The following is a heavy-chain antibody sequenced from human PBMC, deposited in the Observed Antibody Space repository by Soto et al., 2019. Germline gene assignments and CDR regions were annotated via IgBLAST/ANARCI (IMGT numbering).Heavy chain of an antibody. J-gene: IGHJ6*02. CDR1: GFTFSSYG. CDR2: IWYDGSNK. V-gene: IGHV3-33*01. CDR3: ARERERGYCSSTSCYFRSAFEYYYYGMDV. D-gene: IGHD2-2*01. Sequence: QVQLVESGGGVVQPGRSLRLSCAASGFTFSSYGMHWVRQAPGKGLEWVAVIWYDGSNKYYADSVKGRFTISRDNSKNTLYLQMNSLRAEDTAVYYCARERERGYCSSTSCYFRSAFEYYYYGMDVWGQGTTVTVSS.